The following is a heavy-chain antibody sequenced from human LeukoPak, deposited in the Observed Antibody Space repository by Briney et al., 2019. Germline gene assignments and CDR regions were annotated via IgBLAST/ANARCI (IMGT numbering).Heavy chain of an antibody. CDR3: ARDPNLYDSSGYYFYYFDY. CDR1: GFTFSDYY. J-gene: IGHJ4*02. D-gene: IGHD3-22*01. Sequence: GGSLRLSCAASGFTFSDYYMSWIRQAPGKGLEWVSHISSSGSTIYYADSVKGRFTISRDNAKNSLYLQMNSLRAEDTAVYYCARDPNLYDSSGYYFYYFDYWGQGTLVTVSS. V-gene: IGHV3-11*01. CDR2: ISSSGSTI.